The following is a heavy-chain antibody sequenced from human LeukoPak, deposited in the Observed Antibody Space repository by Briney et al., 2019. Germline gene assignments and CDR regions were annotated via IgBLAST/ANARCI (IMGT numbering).Heavy chain of an antibody. CDR1: GITVSTFW. Sequence: GGPLRLPCAASGITVSTFWMHCLPEAPGEGLVWVSRNNTDGSETNYADSVEGRFTISRDNANNMLYLKMNDMIAEDTAVYYCITDRYSDCAFGDWGQGTLVTV. CDR2: NNTDGSET. J-gene: IGHJ4*02. CDR3: ITDRYSDCAFGD. V-gene: IGHV3-74*01. D-gene: IGHD1-26*01.